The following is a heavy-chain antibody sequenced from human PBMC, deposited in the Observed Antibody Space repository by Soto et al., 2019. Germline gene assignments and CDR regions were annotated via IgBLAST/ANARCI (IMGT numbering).Heavy chain of an antibody. CDR3: ARGSTTEKVDS. Sequence: SDTLSLTCTVSGGSISSYYWSWIRQPPGKGLEWIGYIYHSGTSFYNPSLKSRVTISVDGSKNQFSLKLTSVTAADTAVYYCARGSTTEKVDSWGQGTLVTVSS. CDR1: GGSISSYY. D-gene: IGHD4-17*01. CDR2: IYHSGTS. V-gene: IGHV4-4*09. J-gene: IGHJ4*02.